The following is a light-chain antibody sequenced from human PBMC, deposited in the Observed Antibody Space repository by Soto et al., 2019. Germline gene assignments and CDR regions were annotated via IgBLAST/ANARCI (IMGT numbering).Light chain of an antibody. J-gene: IGKJ1*01. Sequence: DIQMTQSPSTLSGSVGDRVTMTRRASQTISSWVAWYQQKPGKAPKLLIYKASTLKSGVPSRFSGSGSGTEFTLTIRSLQPDDFATYGGQHYNSYSEAFGQGTKGDSK. CDR2: KAS. CDR1: QTISSW. V-gene: IGKV1-5*03. CDR3: QHYNSYSEA.